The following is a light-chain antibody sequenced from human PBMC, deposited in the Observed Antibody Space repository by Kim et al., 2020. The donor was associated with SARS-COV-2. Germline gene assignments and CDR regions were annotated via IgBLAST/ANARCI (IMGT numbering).Light chain of an antibody. CDR2: ATS. Sequence: SPGERVTLSCRASQSVSSSYLAWYQQRPGQAPRLLIYATSSRATGIPDRFTGSGSGTDFTLTISRLEPEDFAVYYCQQYGSSRWTFGQGTKVDIK. CDR3: QQYGSSRWT. V-gene: IGKV3-20*01. CDR1: QSVSSSY. J-gene: IGKJ1*01.